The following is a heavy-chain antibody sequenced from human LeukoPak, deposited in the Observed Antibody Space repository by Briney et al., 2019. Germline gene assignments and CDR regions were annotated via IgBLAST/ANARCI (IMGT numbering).Heavy chain of an antibody. V-gene: IGHV3-21*04. J-gene: IGHJ4*02. CDR1: GFTFSSYS. CDR3: ARMGVGAMGF. Sequence: GGSLRLSCAASGFTFSSYSMNWVRQAPGKGLEWVSSISSSSSYIYYADSVKGRFTISRDNAKNILYLQMNSLRAEDTAVYYCARMGVGAMGFWGQGTLVTVSS. D-gene: IGHD1-26*01. CDR2: ISSSSSYI.